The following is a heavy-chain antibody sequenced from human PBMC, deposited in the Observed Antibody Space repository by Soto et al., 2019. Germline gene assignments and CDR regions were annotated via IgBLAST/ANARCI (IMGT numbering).Heavy chain of an antibody. D-gene: IGHD3-10*01. V-gene: IGHV1-3*05. CDR1: GYTFTSYA. J-gene: IGHJ6*02. CDR2: INAGNGNT. CDR3: SGSYSYYGMDV. Sequence: QVQLVQSGAEEKKPGASVKVSCKASGYTFTSYAMHWVRQAPGQRLEWMGWINAGNGNTKYSQKFQGRVTITRDTSASTAYMELSSLRSEDTAAYYCSGSYSYYGMDVWGQGTTVTVSS.